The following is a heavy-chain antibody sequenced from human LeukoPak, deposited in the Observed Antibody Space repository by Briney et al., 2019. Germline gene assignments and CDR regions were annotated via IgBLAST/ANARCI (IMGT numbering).Heavy chain of an antibody. J-gene: IGHJ4*02. CDR3: ARPETEGEISGAWGY. V-gene: IGHV3-30*02. Sequence: GGSLRLSCAASGFTFSSYGMHWVRQAPGKGLEWVAFIRYDGSNKYYADSFKGRFTISRDTAKNSLYLQMNILRVEDTAVYYCARPETEGEISGAWGYWGQGTLVTVST. CDR2: IRYDGSNK. D-gene: IGHD1-14*01. CDR1: GFTFSSYG.